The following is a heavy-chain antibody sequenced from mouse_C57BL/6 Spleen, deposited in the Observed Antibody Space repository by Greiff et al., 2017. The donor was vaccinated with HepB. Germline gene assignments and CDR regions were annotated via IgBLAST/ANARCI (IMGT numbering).Heavy chain of an antibody. V-gene: IGHV8-12*01. CDR1: GFSLSTSGMG. D-gene: IGHD1-1*01. CDR2: IYWDDDK. Sequence: QVTLKVSGPGILQSSQTLSLTCSFSGFSLSTSGMGVSWIRQPSGKGLEWLAHIYWDDDKCYNPYLKSRLTIFKDTSRNQVFLKITSVDTADTATYYCAREITTVVGYYFDYWGQGTTLTVSS. CDR3: AREITTVVGYYFDY. J-gene: IGHJ2*01.